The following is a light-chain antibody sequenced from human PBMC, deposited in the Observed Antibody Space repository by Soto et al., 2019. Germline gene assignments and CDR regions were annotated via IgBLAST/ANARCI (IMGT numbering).Light chain of an antibody. CDR1: QSVSNW. J-gene: IGKJ1*01. V-gene: IGKV1-5*01. CDR2: DVS. CDR3: QQYSSFSRT. Sequence: DIQMTQSPSTLSASVGERVTITCRASQSVSNWLAWYQQKPGKAPKLLIYDVSSLESGVPSRFSGSGSGTEFSLTISSLQPDDFATFYCQQYSSFSRTFGQGTKVDI.